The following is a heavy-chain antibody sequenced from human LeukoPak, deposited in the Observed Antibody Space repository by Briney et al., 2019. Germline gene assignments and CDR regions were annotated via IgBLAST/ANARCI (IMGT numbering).Heavy chain of an antibody. J-gene: IGHJ6*02. Sequence: PGGSLRLSCAASGFRFTDYSMSWVRQAPGKRLEWVAGLGRSGEYKYYADSVKGRFTISRDNSKDTVSLQMNSLRAEDSAIYFCVKDRPCETCMPMDAWGQGTTVTVSS. CDR2: LGRSGEYK. D-gene: IGHD2-2*01. CDR3: VKDRPCETCMPMDA. CDR1: GFRFTDYS. V-gene: IGHV3-23*01.